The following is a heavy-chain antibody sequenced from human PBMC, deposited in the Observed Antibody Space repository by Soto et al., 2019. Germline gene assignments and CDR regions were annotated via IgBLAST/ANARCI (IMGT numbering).Heavy chain of an antibody. D-gene: IGHD6-6*01. V-gene: IGHV1-69*13. CDR2: IIPIFGTA. CDR3: TLAVIAARNYYYGMDV. CDR1: GGTFSSYA. J-gene: IGHJ6*02. Sequence: SVKVSCKASGGTFSSYAISWVRQAPGQGLEWMGGIIPIFGTANYAQKFQGRVTITADESTSTAYMGLSSLRSEDTAVYYCTLAVIAARNYYYGMDVWGQGTTVTVSS.